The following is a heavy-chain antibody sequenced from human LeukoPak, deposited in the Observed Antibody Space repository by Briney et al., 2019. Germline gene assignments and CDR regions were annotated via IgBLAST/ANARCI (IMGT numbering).Heavy chain of an antibody. D-gene: IGHD2-2*01. CDR3: ARDRSTSAYYYYGMDV. J-gene: IGHJ6*02. Sequence: SVKVSCKASGYTFTSYDINWVRQATGQGLEWMGRITPILGIANYAQKFQGRVTITADKSTSTAYMELSSLRSEDTAVYYCARDRSTSAYYYYGMDVWGQGTTVTVSS. CDR1: GYTFTSYD. CDR2: ITPILGIA. V-gene: IGHV1-69*04.